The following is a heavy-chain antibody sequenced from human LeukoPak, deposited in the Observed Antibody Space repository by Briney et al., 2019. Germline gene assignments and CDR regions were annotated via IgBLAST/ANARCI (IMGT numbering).Heavy chain of an antibody. D-gene: IGHD3-9*01. V-gene: IGHV3-23*01. CDR1: GFTSSSYA. Sequence: GGSLRLSCAASGFTSSSYAMSWVRQAPGKGLEWVSAISGSGSSTYYADSVKGRFTISRDNSKITLYLQMNSLRAEDTAVYYCAKASGYDILTGYYDFDYWGQGTRVTVSS. J-gene: IGHJ4*02. CDR3: AKASGYDILTGYYDFDY. CDR2: ISGSGSST.